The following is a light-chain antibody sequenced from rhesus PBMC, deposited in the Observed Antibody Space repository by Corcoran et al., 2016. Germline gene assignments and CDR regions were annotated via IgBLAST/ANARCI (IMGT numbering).Light chain of an antibody. J-gene: IGKJ4*01. CDR3: LQHNSYPLT. Sequence: DIQMTQSPSSLSASVGDTVTITCRASQGISSYLNWFQQKPGKAPKLLIYDVSSLESGVPSRFSGSGSGTDFTLTSSSLQPEDFAAYYYLQHNSYPLTFGGGTKVEIK. V-gene: IGKV1-28*03. CDR1: QGISSY. CDR2: DVS.